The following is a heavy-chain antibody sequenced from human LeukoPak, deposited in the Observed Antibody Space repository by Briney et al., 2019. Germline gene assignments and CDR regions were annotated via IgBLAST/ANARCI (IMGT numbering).Heavy chain of an antibody. CDR1: GFPLSSCD. V-gene: IGHV3-23*01. CDR3: AKAPRTYSSSWENWFDP. D-gene: IGHD6-13*01. Sequence: GGSLRLSCAAWGFPLSSCDMSWVRRSRGGGRECVSAISGRCGSTYYAHRVEGRFTISRDLPENAVYPQMNSLRAEDTAVYYCAKAPRTYSSSWENWFDPWGQGTLVTVSS. CDR2: ISGRCGST. J-gene: IGHJ5*02.